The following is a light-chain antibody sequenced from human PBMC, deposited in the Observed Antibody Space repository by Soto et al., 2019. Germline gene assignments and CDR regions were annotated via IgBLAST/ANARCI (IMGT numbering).Light chain of an antibody. Sequence: QSVLTQSPSASASLGASVKLTCTLSSGHSNYAIAWHQQQSEKGPRYLMKLNSDGSHSKGDGIPDRFSGSSSGAERYLTISSLQDEDEADYYRQTWGSGIVVFGGGTKLTVL. J-gene: IGLJ2*01. CDR1: SGHSNYA. V-gene: IGLV4-69*01. CDR2: LNSDGSH. CDR3: QTWGSGIVV.